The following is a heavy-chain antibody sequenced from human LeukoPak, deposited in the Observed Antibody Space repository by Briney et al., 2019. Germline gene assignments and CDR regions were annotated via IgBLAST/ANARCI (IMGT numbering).Heavy chain of an antibody. CDR1: GFTVSSNY. CDR3: AREIGRGRISPYFDY. CDR2: LYSDGST. D-gene: IGHD3-10*01. V-gene: IGHV3-66*01. J-gene: IGHJ4*02. Sequence: GGSLRLSCAASGFTVSSNYVSWVRQTLGKGLEWVSVLYSDGSTNYADSVKGRFIISRDNSKNTLYLQMNSLRVEDTAVYYCAREIGRGRISPYFDYWGQGTLVTVSS.